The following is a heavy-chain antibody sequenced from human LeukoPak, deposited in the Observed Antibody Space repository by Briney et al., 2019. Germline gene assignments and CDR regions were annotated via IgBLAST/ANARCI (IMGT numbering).Heavy chain of an antibody. CDR1: GFTFSSYA. V-gene: IGHV3-30*01. D-gene: IGHD1-1*01. J-gene: IGHJ6*02. CDR2: ISYDGSNK. CDR3: ARAYKRRRYKGV. Sequence: GGSLRLSCAASGFTFSSYAMHWVRQAPGKGLEWVAVISYDGSNKYYADSVKGRFTISRDNSKNTLYLQMNSLRAEDTAVYYCARAYKRRRYKGVRGQGTTVTVSS.